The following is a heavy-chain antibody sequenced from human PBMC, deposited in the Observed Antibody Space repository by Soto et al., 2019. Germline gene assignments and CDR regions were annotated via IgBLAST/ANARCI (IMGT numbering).Heavy chain of an antibody. CDR1: GGTFSSHA. CDR2: IIPIFGTA. CDR3: ARGGPSSGWKNWFDP. V-gene: IGHV1-69*06. D-gene: IGHD6-19*01. J-gene: IGHJ5*02. Sequence: ASVKVSCKASGGTFSSHAISWVRQAPGQGLEWMGGIIPIFGTANYAQKFQGRVTITADKSTSTAYMELSSLRSEDTAVYYCARGGPSSGWKNWFDPWDQGTLVTVSS.